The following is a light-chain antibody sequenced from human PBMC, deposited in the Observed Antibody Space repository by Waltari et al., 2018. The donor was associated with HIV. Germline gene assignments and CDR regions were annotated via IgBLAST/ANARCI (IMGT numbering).Light chain of an antibody. J-gene: IGLJ3*02. CDR2: KDS. Sequence: SYELTQPPSVSVSPGQTARITCSGDALPKQYAYWYQQKPGQAPVLVIYKDSERPSGIPERFSGSSSGTTVTLTISGGQAEDEADYYCQSADSSDTYSWVFGGGTKLTVL. CDR1: ALPKQY. CDR3: QSADSSDTYSWV. V-gene: IGLV3-25*03.